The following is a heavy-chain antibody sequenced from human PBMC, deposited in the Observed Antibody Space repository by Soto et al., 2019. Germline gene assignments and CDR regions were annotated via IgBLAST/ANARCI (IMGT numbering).Heavy chain of an antibody. J-gene: IGHJ4*02. CDR1: GFTFSSFA. Sequence: EVQLLESGGGLVQPGGSLRLSCAASGFTFSSFAMSWVRQAPGKGLGWVSAIGSRGDSTYYADSVKGRFTISRDNSKNTLYLQMNSLRAEDTAVYYCAKDLIYGYNSGRPFDSWGQGTLVTVSS. V-gene: IGHV3-23*01. D-gene: IGHD6-19*01. CDR3: AKDLIYGYNSGRPFDS. CDR2: IGSRGDST.